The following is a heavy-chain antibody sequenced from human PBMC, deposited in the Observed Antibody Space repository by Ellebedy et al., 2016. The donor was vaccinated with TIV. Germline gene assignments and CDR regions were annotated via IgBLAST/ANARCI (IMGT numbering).Heavy chain of an antibody. J-gene: IGHJ4*02. V-gene: IGHV3-43*02. Sequence: PGGSLRLSCAASGFTFKDFAMHWVRRVPGKGLEWVSLISGDGHSTYYADSVRGRFTISRDNSRNSLSLLMNSLRSEGTAFYYCAKDSLWRGVFDSWGQGTLVTVSS. CDR1: GFTFKDFA. D-gene: IGHD1-1*01. CDR2: ISGDGHST. CDR3: AKDSLWRGVFDS.